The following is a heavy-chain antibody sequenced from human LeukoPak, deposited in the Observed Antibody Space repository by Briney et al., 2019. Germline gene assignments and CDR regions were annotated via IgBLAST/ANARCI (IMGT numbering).Heavy chain of an antibody. CDR1: GGSISSYY. CDR2: IYYSGST. D-gene: IGHD3-3*01. J-gene: IGHJ4*02. Sequence: SETLSLTCTVSGGSISSYYWSWIRQPPGKGLEWIGYIYYSGSTYYNPSLKSRVTISVDTSKNQFSLKLSSVTAADTAVYYCARQYYDFWTRRFGHYFDYWGQGTLVTVSS. CDR3: ARQYYDFWTRRFGHYFDY. V-gene: IGHV4-59*04.